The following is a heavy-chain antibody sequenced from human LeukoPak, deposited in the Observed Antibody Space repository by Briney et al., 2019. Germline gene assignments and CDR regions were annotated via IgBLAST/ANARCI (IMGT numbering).Heavy chain of an antibody. CDR3: VRVVVVAAIKGAFDI. Sequence: SQTLSLTCTVSGYSISSGYYWGWIRQPPGKGLEWIGSIYHSGSTYYNPSLKSRVTISVDTSKNQFSLKLSSVTAADTAVYYCVRVVVVAAIKGAFDIWGQGTMVTVSS. CDR1: GYSISSGYY. D-gene: IGHD2-15*01. V-gene: IGHV4-38-2*02. CDR2: IYHSGST. J-gene: IGHJ3*02.